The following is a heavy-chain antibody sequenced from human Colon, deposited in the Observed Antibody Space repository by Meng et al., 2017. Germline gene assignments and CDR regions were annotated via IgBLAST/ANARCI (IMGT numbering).Heavy chain of an antibody. Sequence: QVPLQQGGAGLLQPAESLSLTRAVYGGSFSGYYWSWIRQPPGKGLEWIGEINHSGSTNYNPSLKSRVTISVDTSKNQFSLKLTSVTAADTAVYYCARRVRGVISWFDPWGQGTLVTVSS. V-gene: IGHV4-34*01. CDR2: INHSGST. CDR3: ARRVRGVISWFDP. J-gene: IGHJ5*02. D-gene: IGHD3-10*01. CDR1: GGSFSGYY.